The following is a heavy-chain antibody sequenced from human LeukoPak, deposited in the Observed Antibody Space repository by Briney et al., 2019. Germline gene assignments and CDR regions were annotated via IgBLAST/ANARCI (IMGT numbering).Heavy chain of an antibody. CDR3: ASLALPIFTMLRGVIIVPLDY. J-gene: IGHJ4*02. CDR2: IIPIFGTA. Sequence: SVKVSCKASGGTFTSYAISWVRQARGQGLEWMGGIIPIFGTANYAQKFQGRVTITTDESTSTACMELSSLRSEDTAVYYCASLALPIFTMLRGVIIVPLDYWGRGTLVTVSS. CDR1: GGTFTSYA. D-gene: IGHD3-10*01. V-gene: IGHV1-69*05.